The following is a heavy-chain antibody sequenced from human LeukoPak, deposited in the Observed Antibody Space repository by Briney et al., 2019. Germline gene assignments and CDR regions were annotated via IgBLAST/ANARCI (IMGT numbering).Heavy chain of an antibody. CDR2: IANDGKDK. V-gene: IGHV3-30*18. J-gene: IGHJ4*02. CDR3: AKDQQVGAAAYYFDS. D-gene: IGHD2-2*01. Sequence: GSLRPSCAASGFTFSRYGLHWVRQAPGKGLEWVTVIANDGKDKKYADSVKGRFTISRDNSKSTLYLQMNSLRAEDTGVYYCAKDQQVGAAAYYFDSWGQGTLVTVSS. CDR1: GFTFSRYG.